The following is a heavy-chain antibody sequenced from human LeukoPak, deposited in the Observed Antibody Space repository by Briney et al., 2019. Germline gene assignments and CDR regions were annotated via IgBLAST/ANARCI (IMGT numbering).Heavy chain of an antibody. CDR2: ISAYNGNT. Sequence: ASVKVSCKASGYTFTSYDINWVRQAPGQGLEWMGWISAYNGNTNYAQKLQGRVTMTTDTSTSTAYMELRSLRSDDTAVYYCARDYSIAVATHFDYWGQGTLVTVSS. J-gene: IGHJ4*02. V-gene: IGHV1-18*01. CDR1: GYTFTSYD. CDR3: ARDYSIAVATHFDY. D-gene: IGHD6-19*01.